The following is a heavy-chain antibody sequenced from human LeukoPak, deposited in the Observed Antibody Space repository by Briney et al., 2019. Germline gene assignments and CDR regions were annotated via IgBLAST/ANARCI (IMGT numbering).Heavy chain of an antibody. Sequence: GGSLRLSCAASGFTVSSNYMSWVRQAPGKGLEWVSVVYSGGSTYYADSVKGRFTISRHNSKNTLYLQMNSLRAEDTAVYYCARGPNYDFWSGYPGNWFDPWGQGTPVTVSS. D-gene: IGHD3-3*01. CDR1: GFTVSSNY. CDR3: ARGPNYDFWSGYPGNWFDP. CDR2: VYSGGST. J-gene: IGHJ5*02. V-gene: IGHV3-53*04.